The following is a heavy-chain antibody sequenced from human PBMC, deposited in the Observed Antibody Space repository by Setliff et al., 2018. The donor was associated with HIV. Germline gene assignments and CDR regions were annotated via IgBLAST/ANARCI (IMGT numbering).Heavy chain of an antibody. CDR3: ARGRETRSGSYSSVYFDY. CDR1: GDSLSRSSNH. CDR2: TYYSGST. V-gene: IGHV4-39*07. Sequence: PSETLSLTCTVSGDSLSRSSNHWGWIRQPPGKGLEWIGNTYYSGSTYYNPSLKSRVTISVDTSKNQFSLKMTSVTAADTAVYYCARGRETRSGSYSSVYFDYWGQGTLVTVSS. D-gene: IGHD1-26*01. J-gene: IGHJ4*02.